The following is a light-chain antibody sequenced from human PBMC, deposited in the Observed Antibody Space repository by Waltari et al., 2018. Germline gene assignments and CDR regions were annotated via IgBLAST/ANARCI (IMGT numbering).Light chain of an antibody. CDR1: SSDVGSYNL. CDR2: EVS. Sequence: QSALTQPASVSGSPGQSITISCTGTSSDVGSYNLVPWYQQHPGKAPKLMIFEVSKRPSGVSNRFSGSKSGKTASLTISGLQAEDEADYYCCSYAGRSTLEVFGTGTKVTVL. CDR3: CSYAGRSTLEV. V-gene: IGLV2-23*02. J-gene: IGLJ1*01.